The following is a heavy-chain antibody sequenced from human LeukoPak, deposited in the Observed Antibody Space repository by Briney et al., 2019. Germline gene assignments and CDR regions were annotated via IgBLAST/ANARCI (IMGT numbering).Heavy chain of an antibody. V-gene: IGHV3-53*01. CDR1: GLTGSHNY. Sequence: GGSLRLSCAASGLTGSHNYVSWVRQAPGKGLEWVSAIHTSGDTCYADSVKGRFTISRDTSKNTLYLQINSLRVKDTAVYYCIVFGDSNHWGQGTLVTVSS. D-gene: IGHD4-17*01. CDR3: IVFGDSNH. CDR2: IHTSGDT. J-gene: IGHJ5*02.